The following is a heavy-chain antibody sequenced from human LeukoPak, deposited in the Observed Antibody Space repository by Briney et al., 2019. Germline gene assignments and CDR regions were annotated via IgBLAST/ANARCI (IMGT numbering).Heavy chain of an antibody. CDR1: RGSFSSSTYY. Sequence: SETLSLTCTGSRGSFSSSTYYWGWIRQPPGKGLEGIGSIYYSGRTYYNQSLKSRVTISADTSKNQFSLKVTSVTAADTAVYYCARHYYDSSGYYPWYFDYWGQGTLVTVSS. D-gene: IGHD3-22*01. CDR3: ARHYYDSSGYYPWYFDY. J-gene: IGHJ4*02. CDR2: IYYSGRT. V-gene: IGHV4-39*01.